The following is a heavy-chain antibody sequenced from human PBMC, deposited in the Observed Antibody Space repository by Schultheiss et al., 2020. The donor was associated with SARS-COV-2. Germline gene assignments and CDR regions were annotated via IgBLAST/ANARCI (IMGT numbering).Heavy chain of an antibody. CDR1: GGSISSGSYY. D-gene: IGHD4-17*01. V-gene: IGHV4-61*02. J-gene: IGHJ4*02. CDR3: ARDHYGDLDY. Sequence: SETLSLTCTVSGGSISSGSYYWSWIRQPAGKGLGWIGRIYTSGSTNYNPSLKSRVTISVDTSKNQFSLKLSSVTAADTAVYYCARDHYGDLDYWGQGTLGTGSS. CDR2: IYTSGST.